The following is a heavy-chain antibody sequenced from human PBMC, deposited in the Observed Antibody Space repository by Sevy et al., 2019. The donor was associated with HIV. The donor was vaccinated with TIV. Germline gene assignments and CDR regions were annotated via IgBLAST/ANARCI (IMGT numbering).Heavy chain of an antibody. D-gene: IGHD3-16*01. Sequence: GGSLRLSCAGSGFSINSYWMHWVRQAPGKGLVWVSRMNEDGSVTNHADSVRGRFTISRDNAKNTLYLQMNSLRVEDTAVYYCVKDFGGSTDYWGQGTLVTVSS. V-gene: IGHV3-74*01. CDR3: VKDFGGSTDY. CDR2: MNEDGSVT. J-gene: IGHJ4*02. CDR1: GFSINSYW.